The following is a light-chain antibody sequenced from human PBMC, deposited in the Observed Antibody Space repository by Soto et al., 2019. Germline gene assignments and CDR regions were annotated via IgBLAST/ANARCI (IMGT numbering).Light chain of an antibody. CDR2: DVS. CDR3: SSYGASSTL. CDR1: SNDIGGYNY. V-gene: IGLV2-14*03. Sequence: QSALTQPASVSGSPGQSITIPCTGTSNDIGGYNYVSWYQQHQGKVPKLIIFDVSYRPSGISDRFSGSKSGNTASLTISGLQPEDEADYYCSSYGASSTLFGGGTQLTVL. J-gene: IGLJ2*01.